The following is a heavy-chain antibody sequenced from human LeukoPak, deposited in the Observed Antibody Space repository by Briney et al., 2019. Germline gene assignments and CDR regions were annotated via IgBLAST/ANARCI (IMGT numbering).Heavy chain of an antibody. CDR2: IKRDGSER. V-gene: IGHV3-7*01. J-gene: IGHJ4*02. CDR3: ARERETYNDY. D-gene: IGHD1-1*01. Sequence: PGGSLRLSCAVSGFTFSSFWMTWVRQAPGKGREWVANIKRDGSERYYVDSVRGRFTISRDNAKNSLFLQMNSLRAEDTAVYFCARERETYNDYWGQGTLVTVSS. CDR1: GFTFSSFW.